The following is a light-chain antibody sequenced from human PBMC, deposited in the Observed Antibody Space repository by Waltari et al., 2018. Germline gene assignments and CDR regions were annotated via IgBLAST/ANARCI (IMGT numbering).Light chain of an antibody. Sequence: DTQLTQSPSTLSVGDRVTITCRASQSVRSYLAWYQKPGKSPNLLIHKASYLESGVPSRFSGSGFGTEFTLTISGLQPDDFATYYCQHYDGYPYTFGQGTKLEMK. J-gene: IGKJ2*01. CDR1: QSVRSY. V-gene: IGKV1-5*03. CDR2: KAS. CDR3: QHYDGYPYT.